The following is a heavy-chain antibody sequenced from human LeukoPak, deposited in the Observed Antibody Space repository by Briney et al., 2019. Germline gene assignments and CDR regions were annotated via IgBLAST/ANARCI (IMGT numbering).Heavy chain of an antibody. CDR1: AFTFSSYS. D-gene: IGHD3-3*01. CDR3: ASDAGYHFWSGYYTDH. Sequence: GGSLRLSCAASAFTFSSYSMNWVRQAPATGLEWVSSISSSSSYIYYADSVKSRFTISRDNAKNSLYLQMNSLRAEDTAVYYCASDAGYHFWSGYYTDHGGQGTLVPVSS. J-gene: IGHJ4*02. V-gene: IGHV3-21*01. CDR2: ISSSSSYI.